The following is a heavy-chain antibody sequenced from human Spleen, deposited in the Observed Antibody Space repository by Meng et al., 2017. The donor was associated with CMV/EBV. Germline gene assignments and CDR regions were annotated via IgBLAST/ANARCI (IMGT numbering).Heavy chain of an antibody. CDR1: SVSCYY. V-gene: IGHV4-34*01. D-gene: IGHD2-2*01. CDR2: INHSGST. Sequence: SVSCYYWSWIRQPPGTGLEWIGEINHSGSTNYNPSLKRRVTISVDTSKNQFSLKLSSVTAADTAVYYCARGPIAPGYCSSTSCAFDYWGQGTLVTVSS. CDR3: ARGPIAPGYCSSTSCAFDY. J-gene: IGHJ4*02.